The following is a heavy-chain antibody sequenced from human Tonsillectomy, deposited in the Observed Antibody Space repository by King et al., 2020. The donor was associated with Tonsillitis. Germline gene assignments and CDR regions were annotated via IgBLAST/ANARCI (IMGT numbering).Heavy chain of an antibody. CDR1: GGSISSYY. Sequence: VQLQESGPGLVKPSETLSLTCSVSGGSISSYYWSWIRQPPGKGLEWIGYIFYSGNTNDNPSLKSRVTLSVDTSKNQFSLKLSSVTAADTAVYYCAGDLYGANHFDYWGQGTLVTVSS. CDR3: AGDLYGANHFDY. D-gene: IGHD4-17*01. V-gene: IGHV4-59*01. CDR2: IFYSGNT. J-gene: IGHJ4*02.